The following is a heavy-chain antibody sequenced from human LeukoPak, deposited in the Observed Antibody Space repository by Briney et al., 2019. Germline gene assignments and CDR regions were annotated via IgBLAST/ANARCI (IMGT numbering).Heavy chain of an antibody. CDR3: TRGSVSMIVVVRGIYGMDV. V-gene: IGHV3-49*03. Sequence: PGGSLRLSCTASGFTFGGYAMSWFRQAPGKGLEWVGFIRSKAYGGTTEYAASVKGRFTISRDDSKSIAYLQMNSLKTEDTAVYYCTRGSVSMIVVVRGIYGMDVWGQGTTVTVSS. J-gene: IGHJ6*02. CDR1: GFTFGGYA. D-gene: IGHD3-22*01. CDR2: IRSKAYGGTT.